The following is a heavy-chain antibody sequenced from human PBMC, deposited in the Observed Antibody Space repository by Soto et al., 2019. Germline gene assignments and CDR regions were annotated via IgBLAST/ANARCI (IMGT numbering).Heavy chain of an antibody. CDR3: ATGIAVAVDPGTPFHNAEYFQH. CDR1: GYTLTELS. V-gene: IGHV1-24*01. J-gene: IGHJ1*01. CDR2: FDPEDGET. D-gene: IGHD6-19*01. Sequence: ASVKVSCKVSGYTLTELSMHWVRQAPGKGLEWMGGFDPEDGETIYAQKFQGRVTMTEDTSTDTAYMELSSLRSEDTAVYYCATGIAVAVDPGTPFHNAEYFQHWGQGTLVTVSS.